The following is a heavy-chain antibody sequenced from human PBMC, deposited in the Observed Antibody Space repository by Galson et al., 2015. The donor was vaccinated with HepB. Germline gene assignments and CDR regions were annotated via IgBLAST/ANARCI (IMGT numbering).Heavy chain of an antibody. CDR3: TVHDALAAAAFFDY. CDR1: DFTFNDAW. V-gene: IGHV3-15*07. D-gene: IGHD6-13*01. Sequence: SLRLSCAASDFTFNDAWMSWVRQAPGKGLEWVGRIKSKIDGGAAEYAAPVKGRFTISRDDSKNTLYLQINSLKTEDTAVYYCTVHDALAAAAFFDYWGQGALVTVSS. J-gene: IGHJ4*02. CDR2: IKSKIDGGAA.